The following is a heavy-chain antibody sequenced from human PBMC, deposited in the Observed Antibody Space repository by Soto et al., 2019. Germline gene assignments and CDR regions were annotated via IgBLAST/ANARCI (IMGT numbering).Heavy chain of an antibody. Sequence: RSETLSLTCTVSGGSISSYYWSLIRKPAGKGLEWIGYIYYSGSTNYNPSLKSRVTISVDTSKNQFSLKLSSVTAADTAVYYCARELGYCSSTSCYGWFDPWGQGTLVNVSS. D-gene: IGHD2-2*01. CDR3: ARELGYCSSTSCYGWFDP. J-gene: IGHJ5*02. V-gene: IGHV4-59*01. CDR1: GGSISSYY. CDR2: IYYSGST.